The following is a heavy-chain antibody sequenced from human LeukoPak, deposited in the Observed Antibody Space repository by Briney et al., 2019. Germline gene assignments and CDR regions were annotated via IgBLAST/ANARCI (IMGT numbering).Heavy chain of an antibody. J-gene: IGHJ4*02. CDR3: ANSPEEYFDWLLPLDY. D-gene: IGHD3-9*01. Sequence: GRSLRLSCAASGFTFSSYGMHWVRQAPGKGLEWVAVISYDGSNKYYADSVKGRFTISRDNSKNTLYLQMNSLRAEDTAVYYCANSPEEYFDWLLPLDYWGQGTLVTVSS. CDR1: GFTFSSYG. V-gene: IGHV3-30*18. CDR2: ISYDGSNK.